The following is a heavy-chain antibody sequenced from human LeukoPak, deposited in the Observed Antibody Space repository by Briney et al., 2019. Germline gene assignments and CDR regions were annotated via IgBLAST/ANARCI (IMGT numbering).Heavy chain of an antibody. V-gene: IGHV4-59*08. Sequence: SGTLSLTCTVSGGSISNYYWSWIRQPPGKGLEYIGYIYYSGSTNYNPSLKSRVTISLDTSKNQFSLKLSSVTATDTAVYYCAINLVGAFDYWGQGTLVTVSS. CDR1: GGSISNYY. J-gene: IGHJ4*02. CDR3: AINLVGAFDY. CDR2: IYYSGST. D-gene: IGHD1-26*01.